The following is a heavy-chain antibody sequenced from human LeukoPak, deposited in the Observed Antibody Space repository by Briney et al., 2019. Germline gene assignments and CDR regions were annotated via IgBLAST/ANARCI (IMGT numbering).Heavy chain of an antibody. Sequence: SGPTLVNPTQTLTLTCTCSGFSLSSPGVGVGWIRQPPGKALEWLALDYWNDAKRYSPSLRSRLTITKDSTQKQVVLTMTKMDPVDTATYYCAQKDADTTMVPHYWGQGILVTVSS. CDR3: AQKDADTTMVPHY. V-gene: IGHV2-5*01. D-gene: IGHD5-18*01. CDR2: DYWNDAK. J-gene: IGHJ4*02. CDR1: GFSLSSPGVG.